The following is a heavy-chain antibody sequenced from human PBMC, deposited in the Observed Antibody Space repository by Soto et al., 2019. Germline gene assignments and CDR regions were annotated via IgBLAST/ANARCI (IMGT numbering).Heavy chain of an antibody. CDR3: ARDVRQNSLYGMDV. CDR2: INPNGGGT. V-gene: IGHV1-2*04. Sequence: QVQLVQSGAEVKKPGASVKVSCKASGYTFTGYYMHWVRQAPGQGLEWMGWINPNGGGTNYAEKFQGWVTMTRDTSISTAYMERSRLKFEDTAVYYCARDVRQNSLYGMDVWGQGTTVTVSS. J-gene: IGHJ6*02. CDR1: GYTFTGYY.